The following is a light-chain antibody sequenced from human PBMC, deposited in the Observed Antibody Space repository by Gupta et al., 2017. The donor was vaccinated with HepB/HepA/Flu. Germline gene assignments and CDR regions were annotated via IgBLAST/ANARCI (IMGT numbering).Light chain of an antibody. Sequence: DLHMPQSPSSLSASVGDRVTITCRASQRINYYLIWYQQKPGKAPKLLIYATSNSQSGVPSRFSGSGSATEFTLTISSLQTEDFATYYCQQGYTNLLTFGGGTKVEIK. V-gene: IGKV1-39*01. CDR3: QQGYTNLLT. J-gene: IGKJ4*01. CDR2: ATS. CDR1: QRINYY.